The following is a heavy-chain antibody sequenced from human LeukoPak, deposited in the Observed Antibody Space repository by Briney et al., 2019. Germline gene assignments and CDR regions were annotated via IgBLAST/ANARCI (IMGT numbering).Heavy chain of an antibody. CDR3: ARVIVGTTDYYYYMDV. Sequence: ETLSLTCTVSGGSISSSSYYWGWIRQPPGKGLEWIGSIYYSGSTYYNPSLKSRVTISVDTSKNQFSLKLSSVTAADTAVYYCARVIVGTTDYYYYMDVWGKGTTVTVSS. CDR2: IYYSGST. CDR1: GGSISSSSYY. J-gene: IGHJ6*03. V-gene: IGHV4-39*07. D-gene: IGHD1-26*01.